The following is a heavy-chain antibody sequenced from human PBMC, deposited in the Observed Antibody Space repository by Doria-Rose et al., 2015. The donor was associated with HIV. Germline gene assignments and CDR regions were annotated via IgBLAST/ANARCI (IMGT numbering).Heavy chain of an antibody. D-gene: IGHD6-13*01. V-gene: IGHV2-26*01. Sequence: QITLKESSPVLVKPTETLTLTCTVSGASLSSPGMGVSWIRQPPGKALEWLANIFSDDERSHRTSLKSRLTISRGTSKSQVVLTITDMDPVDTATYYCARIKSSRWYHKYYFDFWGQGTLVIVSA. CDR2: IFSDDER. CDR1: GASLSSPGMG. J-gene: IGHJ4*02. CDR3: ARIKSSRWYHKYYFDF.